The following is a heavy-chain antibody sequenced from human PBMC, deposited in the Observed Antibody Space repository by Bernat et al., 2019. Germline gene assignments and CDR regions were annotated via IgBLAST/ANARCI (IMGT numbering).Heavy chain of an antibody. CDR2: IRSKANSYAT. J-gene: IGHJ4*02. V-gene: IGHV3-73*02. CDR3: TRHPYSGYDYGMDY. D-gene: IGHD5-12*01. Sequence: EVQLVESGGGLVQPGGSLKLSCAASGFTFSGSAMHWVRQASGKGLEWVGRIRSKANSYATAYAASVKGRFTISRYDSTNTAYLQMNSLKTEDTAVYYCTRHPYSGYDYGMDYWGQGTLVTVSS. CDR1: GFTFSGSA.